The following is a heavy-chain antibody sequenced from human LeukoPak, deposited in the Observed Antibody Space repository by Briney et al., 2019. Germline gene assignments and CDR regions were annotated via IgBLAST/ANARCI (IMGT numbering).Heavy chain of an antibody. Sequence: PGGSLRLSCAASGFTFSSYTMHWVRQAPGKGLEWVAVISYDGSNKYYADSVKGRFTISRDNSKNTLYLQMNSLRAEDTAVYYCARDEEGYSSSWYNYYYYYGMDVWGQGTTVTVSS. J-gene: IGHJ6*02. CDR1: GFTFSSYT. CDR3: ARDEEGYSSSWYNYYYYYGMDV. V-gene: IGHV3-30*04. D-gene: IGHD6-13*01. CDR2: ISYDGSNK.